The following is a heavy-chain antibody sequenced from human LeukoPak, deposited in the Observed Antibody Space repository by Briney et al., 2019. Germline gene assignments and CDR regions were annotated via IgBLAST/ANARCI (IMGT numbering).Heavy chain of an antibody. J-gene: IGHJ4*02. Sequence: GGSLRLSCAASGFSFSTYNMNWVRQAPGKGLEWVSAISGSGGSTYYADSVKGRFTISRDNSRNTLYLQMNSLRAEDTAVYYCAKGPLLWNWGQGTLVTVSS. D-gene: IGHD2/OR15-2a*01. CDR1: GFSFSTYN. V-gene: IGHV3-23*01. CDR3: AKGPLLWN. CDR2: ISGSGGST.